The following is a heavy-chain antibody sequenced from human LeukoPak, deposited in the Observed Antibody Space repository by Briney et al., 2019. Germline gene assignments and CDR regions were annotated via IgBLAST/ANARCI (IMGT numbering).Heavy chain of an antibody. D-gene: IGHD3-22*01. CDR2: MRYDGSKK. CDR3: AKDQVVDYYDSSGYQYYFEY. Sequence: GGSLRLSCAASGFTFSSYGMHWVRQAPGKGLEWVAFMRYDGSKKYYADSVKGRFTISRDNSKNTLYLQMNSLRAEDTAVYYCAKDQVVDYYDSSGYQYYFEYWGQGTLVTVSS. V-gene: IGHV3-30*02. CDR1: GFTFSSYG. J-gene: IGHJ4*02.